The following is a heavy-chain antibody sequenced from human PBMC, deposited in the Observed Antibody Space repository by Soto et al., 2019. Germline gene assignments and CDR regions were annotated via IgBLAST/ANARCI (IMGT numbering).Heavy chain of an antibody. CDR3: ARHGDEQLVLDY. Sequence: SETLSLTCTVSGGSISSYYWGWIRQPPGKGLEWIGSIYYSGSTYYNPSLKSRVTISVDTSKNQFSLKLSSVTAADTAVYYCARHGDEQLVLDYWGQGTLVTVSS. CDR2: IYYSGST. V-gene: IGHV4-39*01. D-gene: IGHD6-6*01. J-gene: IGHJ4*02. CDR1: GGSISSYY.